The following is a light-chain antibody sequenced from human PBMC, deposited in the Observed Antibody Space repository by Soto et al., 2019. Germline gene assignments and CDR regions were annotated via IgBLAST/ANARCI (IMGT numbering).Light chain of an antibody. CDR1: SSNIGTNY. J-gene: IGLJ3*02. V-gene: IGLV1-47*01. Sequence: QSVLTQPPSASGTPGQTVTISSSGSSSNIGTNYVFWYQQLPGTAPKLLIYGNNQRPSGVPDRFSGSRSGTSASLAISGLRPEDEADYYCAVWDDSLSGVVFGGGTKL. CDR2: GNN. CDR3: AVWDDSLSGVV.